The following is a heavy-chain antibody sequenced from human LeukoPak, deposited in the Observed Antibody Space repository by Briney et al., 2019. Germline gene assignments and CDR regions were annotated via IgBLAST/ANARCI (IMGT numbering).Heavy chain of an antibody. V-gene: IGHV1-46*01. CDR1: GYTFTSYY. D-gene: IGHD3-10*01. Sequence: ASVKVSCKASGYTFTSYYMHWVRQAPGQGLEWMGIINPSGGSTSYAQKFQGRVTMTRDTSTSTVYMELSSLRSGDTAVYYCAREGLRNYGSGSHSIENWFDPWGQGTLVTVSS. CDR2: INPSGGST. J-gene: IGHJ5*02. CDR3: AREGLRNYGSGSHSIENWFDP.